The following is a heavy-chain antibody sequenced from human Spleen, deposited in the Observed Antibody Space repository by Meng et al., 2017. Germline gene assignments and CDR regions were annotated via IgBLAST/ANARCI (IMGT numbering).Heavy chain of an antibody. CDR3: ARDLLEGSSDYYYAFFDR. CDR1: GGSISSYY. J-gene: IGHJ4*02. D-gene: IGHD3-22*01. Sequence: SETLSLTCTVSGGSISSYYWSWIRQPPDKGLEWIGNIYYSGSANYNPSLKSRVTISVDTSKNQFSLKLSSVTAEDTAVYYCARDLLEGSSDYYYAFFDRWGQGTLVTVSS. V-gene: IGHV4-59*12. CDR2: IYYSGSA.